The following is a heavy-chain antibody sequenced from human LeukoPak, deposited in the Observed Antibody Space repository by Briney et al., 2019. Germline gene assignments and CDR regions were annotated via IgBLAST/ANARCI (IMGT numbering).Heavy chain of an antibody. V-gene: IGHV4-31*03. CDR1: GGSISSGGYY. J-gene: IGHJ4*02. Sequence: SSQTLSLTCTVSGGSISSGGYYWSWIRQHPGKGLEWIGSIYYGGTTYYNPSLKSRVTMPVDTSKSQLSLNLSAVTAADTAVYYCARHHDPFFDYWGRGTPVTVSS. CDR2: IYYGGTT. CDR3: ARHHDPFFDY.